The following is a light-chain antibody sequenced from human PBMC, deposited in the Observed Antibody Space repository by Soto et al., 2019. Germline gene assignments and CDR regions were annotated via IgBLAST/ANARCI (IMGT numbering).Light chain of an antibody. Sequence: DIQMTQSPSTLSASVGDRVTITCRASQSISNWVAWYQQKPGKAPKLLIFGASYLDSGVPSRFSGSGSGTEFTLTVSSLQPDDFAIYYCQEDNSNFPWTFGQGTKVEIK. CDR2: GAS. V-gene: IGKV1-5*01. CDR3: QEDNSNFPWT. CDR1: QSISNW. J-gene: IGKJ1*01.